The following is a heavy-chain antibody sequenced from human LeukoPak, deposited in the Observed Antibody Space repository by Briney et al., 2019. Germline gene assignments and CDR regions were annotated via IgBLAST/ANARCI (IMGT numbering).Heavy chain of an antibody. Sequence: ASVKVSCKASGYTFTNYYMHWLRQAPGQGLEWMGIINPGDGGATYAQNFQGRVTITRDTSTSTVYMELSSLRSVDTAVYYCARVGDSSGWFFDYWGQGTLVTVSS. CDR2: INPGDGGA. D-gene: IGHD6-19*01. J-gene: IGHJ4*02. CDR3: ARVGDSSGWFFDY. V-gene: IGHV1-46*01. CDR1: GYTFTNYY.